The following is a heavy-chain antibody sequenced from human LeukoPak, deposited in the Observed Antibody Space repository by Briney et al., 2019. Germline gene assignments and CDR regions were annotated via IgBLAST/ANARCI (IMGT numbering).Heavy chain of an antibody. CDR1: GFTFSSYA. Sequence: PGGSLRLSCAASGFTFSSYAMSWVRQAPGKGLEWVSAISGSGGSTYYADSVKGRFTISRDNSKNSLYLQMNSLRAEDTALYYCAKAPRGGIQPRDYYYGMDVWGQGTTVTVSS. D-gene: IGHD5-18*01. V-gene: IGHV3-23*01. J-gene: IGHJ6*01. CDR3: AKAPRGGIQPRDYYYGMDV. CDR2: ISGSGGST.